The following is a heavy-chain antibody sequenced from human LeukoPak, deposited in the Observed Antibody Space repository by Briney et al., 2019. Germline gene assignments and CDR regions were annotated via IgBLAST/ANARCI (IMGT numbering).Heavy chain of an antibody. CDR3: ARSDRYASGWTGWFDP. V-gene: IGHV4-59*08. CDR1: GGSISNYY. CDR2: IYNSGST. J-gene: IGHJ5*02. Sequence: SETLSLTCTVPGGSISNYYWSWIRQPPGKGLEWIGYIYNSGSTKYNPSLKSRVIMSVDTSRNQFFLRLNSVTAAGTAVYYCARSDRYASGWTGWFDPWGQGILVTVSS. D-gene: IGHD6-19*01.